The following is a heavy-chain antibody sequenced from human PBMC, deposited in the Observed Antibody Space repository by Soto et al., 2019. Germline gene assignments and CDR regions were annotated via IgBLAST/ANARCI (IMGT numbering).Heavy chain of an antibody. CDR2: IDPSDSYT. CDR3: ARRAETNGWNGFGADKYYFDP. D-gene: IGHD1-1*01. J-gene: IGHJ4*02. V-gene: IGHV5-10-1*01. Sequence: NSGKGSGWKVCSYWIRRERQMTGKRLEWMGRIDPSDSYTNYSPSFQGHVTISADKSISTAYLQWSSLKASDTAMYYCARRAETNGWNGFGADKYYFDPCGQGTLVTVSS. CDR1: GWKVCSYW.